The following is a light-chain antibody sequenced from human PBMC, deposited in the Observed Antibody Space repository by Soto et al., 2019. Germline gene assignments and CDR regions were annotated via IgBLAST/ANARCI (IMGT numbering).Light chain of an antibody. CDR1: SSDVGVYNY. Sequence: QAVVTQPASVSGSPGQSITISCTGTSSDVGVYNYVSWYQQHPGKAPKFMIYDVSNRPSGVSNRFSGSKSVNTASLTISGLQAEDEADYYCCSYTTSNTRQIVFGTGTKLTVL. CDR2: DVS. J-gene: IGLJ1*01. V-gene: IGLV2-14*01. CDR3: CSYTTSNTRQIV.